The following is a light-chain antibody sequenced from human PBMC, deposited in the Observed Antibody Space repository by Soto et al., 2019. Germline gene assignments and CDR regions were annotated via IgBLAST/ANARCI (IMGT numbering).Light chain of an antibody. Sequence: QSVLTQPASVSGSPGQSITISCTGTSSDVGGYNYVSWYQQHPGKAPKLMIYEVSNRPSGVSNRFSGSKSGNTASLTISGLHAEDEADYYCCLYAVTFYVFGTGTKAPS. CDR2: EVS. J-gene: IGLJ1*01. CDR1: SSDVGGYNY. CDR3: CLYAVTFYV. V-gene: IGLV2-14*01.